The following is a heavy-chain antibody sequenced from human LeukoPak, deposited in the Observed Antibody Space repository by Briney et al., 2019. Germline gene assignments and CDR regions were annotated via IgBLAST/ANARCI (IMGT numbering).Heavy chain of an antibody. V-gene: IGHV1-18*01. CDR2: ISAYNGNR. D-gene: IGHD2-2*01. CDR1: GYTFTSYG. Sequence: GASVKVSCKASGYTFTSYGISWVRQAPGQGLEWMGWISAYNGNRNYAQKLQGRVTMTTDTSTSTAYMELRSLRSDDTAVYYCARLIPQVVVPGAVDYWGQGTLVTVSS. CDR3: ARLIPQVVVPGAVDY. J-gene: IGHJ4*02.